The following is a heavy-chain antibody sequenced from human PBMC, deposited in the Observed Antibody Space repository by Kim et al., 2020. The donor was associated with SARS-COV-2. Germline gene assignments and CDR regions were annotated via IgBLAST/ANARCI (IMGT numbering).Heavy chain of an antibody. CDR2: ISYNGKRT. CDR1: GFTFSNYG. J-gene: IGHJ3*02. V-gene: IGHV3-23*01. D-gene: IGHD1-1*01. CDR3: AKVLERGRGVYDI. Sequence: GGSLRLSCAASGFTFSNYGMSWFRQAPGRGLEWVSSISYNGKRTTFADSVRGRFTVSRDNSKNMLNLQMSSLRTEDTAVYYCAKVLERGRGVYDIWGQGTLVTVSP.